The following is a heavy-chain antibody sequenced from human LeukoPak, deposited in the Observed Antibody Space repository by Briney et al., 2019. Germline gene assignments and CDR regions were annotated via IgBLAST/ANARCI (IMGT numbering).Heavy chain of an antibody. D-gene: IGHD6-19*01. CDR3: AKEGYSSGWFYWYFDL. J-gene: IGHJ2*01. CDR2: ISGSGGST. CDR1: GFTFSSYA. V-gene: IGHV3-23*01. Sequence: PGGSLRLSCAASGFTFSSYAMSWVRQVPGKGLEWVSAISGSGGSTYYADSVKGRFTISRDNSKNTLYLQMNSLRAEDTAVYYCAKEGYSSGWFYWYFDLWGRGTLVTVSS.